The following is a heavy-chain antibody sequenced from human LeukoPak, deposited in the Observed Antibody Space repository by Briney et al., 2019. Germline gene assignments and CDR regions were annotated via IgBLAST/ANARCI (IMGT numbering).Heavy chain of an antibody. V-gene: IGHV1-46*01. J-gene: IGHJ6*02. CDR1: GYTFTTYY. CDR3: ARDGEPAVPGGAYFYGMDV. D-gene: IGHD6-19*01. Sequence: ASVKVSCRASGYTFTTYYMHWVRQAPGQGLEWMGIFNPSGGGTSYAQEFQGRVTMTGDTSTSTVYMELSSLRSDDTAVYYCARDGEPAVPGGAYFYGMDVWGQGTTVTVSS. CDR2: FNPSGGGT.